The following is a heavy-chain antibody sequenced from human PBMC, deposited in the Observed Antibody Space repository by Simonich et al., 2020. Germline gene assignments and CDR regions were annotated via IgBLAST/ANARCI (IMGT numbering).Heavy chain of an antibody. D-gene: IGHD1-26*01. CDR1: GFTFRSYS. V-gene: IGHV3-21*01. CDR2: IRMSISER. J-gene: IGHJ3*02. CDR3: ARGIVGASGAFDI. Sequence: EVQLVESGGGLVKPGGSLRLSCAASGFTFRSYSMHGVRQAPGKASGWVTSIRMSISERYYACSEKGRFTISRDNAKNSLYLQMNSLKAEDTAVYYCARGIVGASGAFDIWGQGTMVTVSS.